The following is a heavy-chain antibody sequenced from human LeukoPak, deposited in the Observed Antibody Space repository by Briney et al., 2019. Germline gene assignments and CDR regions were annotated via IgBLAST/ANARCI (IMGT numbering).Heavy chain of an antibody. CDR3: ARAERPYDILTGGIDY. V-gene: IGHV1-18*01. D-gene: IGHD3-9*01. CDR1: GYTFTSYG. Sequence: ASVKVSCKASGYTFTSYGISWVRQAPGQGLEWMGWISAYNGNTNYAQKLQGRVTMTTDTSTSTAYMELRSLRSDDTAVYYCARAERPYDILTGGIDYWGQGTLVTVSS. J-gene: IGHJ4*02. CDR2: ISAYNGNT.